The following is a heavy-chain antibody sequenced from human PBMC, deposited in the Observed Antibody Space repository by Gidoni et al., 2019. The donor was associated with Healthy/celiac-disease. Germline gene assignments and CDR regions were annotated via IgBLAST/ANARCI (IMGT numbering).Heavy chain of an antibody. D-gene: IGHD3-10*01. CDR3: AKGEGFREHYDY. Sequence: EVQLLESGGGLVQPGGSLRLSCAASGFPFSSYAMSWVRQAPGKGREWVSAISGSGGSTYYADSVKGRFTISRDNSKNTLYLQMNSLRAEDTAVYYCAKGEGFREHYDYWGQGTLVTVSS. J-gene: IGHJ4*02. CDR1: GFPFSSYA. CDR2: ISGSGGST. V-gene: IGHV3-23*01.